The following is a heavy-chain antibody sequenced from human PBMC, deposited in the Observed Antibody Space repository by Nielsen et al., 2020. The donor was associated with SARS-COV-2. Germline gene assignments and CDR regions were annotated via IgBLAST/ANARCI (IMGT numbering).Heavy chain of an antibody. D-gene: IGHD2-21*01. J-gene: IGHJ6*03. CDR3: ARGRLETPTSYSYRDV. CDR1: GETFTGYW. Sequence: SETLSLTCAVYGETFTGYWWSWIRQSPGRGLEWIGEINHRRTTNSNPSLTNRVTISVDTSKSQFSLRLSSVTAADSAAYYCARGRLETPTSYSYRDVWGEGTMVTVSS. CDR2: INHRRTT. V-gene: IGHV4-34*01.